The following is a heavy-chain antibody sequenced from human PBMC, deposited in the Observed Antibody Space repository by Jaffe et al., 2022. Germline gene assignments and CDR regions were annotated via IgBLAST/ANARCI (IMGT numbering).Heavy chain of an antibody. CDR2: IKSDGSIT. Sequence: EVQLVESGGGLVQPGGSLRLSCAASGFTFSSHWMHWVRQAPGKGLVWVSHIKSDGSITFYADSVKGRFTISRDNAKNTLYLQMNSLRAEDTAVYYCARDDYDYDGKSGLLDYWGQGTLVTVSS. CDR3: ARDDYDYDGKSGLLDY. V-gene: IGHV3-74*01. J-gene: IGHJ4*02. D-gene: IGHD5-12*01. CDR1: GFTFSSHW.